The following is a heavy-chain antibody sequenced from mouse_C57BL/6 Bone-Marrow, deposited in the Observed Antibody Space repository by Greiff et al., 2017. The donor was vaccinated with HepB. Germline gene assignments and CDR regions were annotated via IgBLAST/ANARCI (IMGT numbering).Heavy chain of an antibody. CDR3: ARLGEYFDV. CDR1: GFTFSDYG. CDR2: ISNLAYSI. J-gene: IGHJ1*03. V-gene: IGHV5-15*01. Sequence: EVKLVESGGGLVQPGGSLKLSCAASGFTFSDYGMAWVRQAPRKGPEWVAFISNLAYSIYYADTVTGRFTISRENAKNTLYLEMSSLRSEDTAMYYCARLGEYFDVWGTGTTVTVSS.